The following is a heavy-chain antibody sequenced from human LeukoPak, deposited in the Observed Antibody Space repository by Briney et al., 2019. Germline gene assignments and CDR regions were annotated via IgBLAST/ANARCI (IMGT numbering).Heavy chain of an antibody. Sequence: PSETLSLTCTASGGSISSYYWSWIRQPPGKGLEWIGYIYYTGNTNYNPSLKSRVTMSIDTSKNQFSLKLSSVTAADTAVYYCARHAGDSGYDYFDYWGQGTLVTVSS. CDR1: GGSISSYY. J-gene: IGHJ4*02. CDR2: IYYTGNT. CDR3: ARHAGDSGYDYFDY. D-gene: IGHD5-12*01. V-gene: IGHV4-59*01.